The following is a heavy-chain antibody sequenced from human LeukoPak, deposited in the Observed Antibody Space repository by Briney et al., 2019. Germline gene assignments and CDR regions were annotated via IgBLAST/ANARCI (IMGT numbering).Heavy chain of an antibody. CDR1: GFTFSTYW. V-gene: IGHV3-7*01. D-gene: IGHD6-13*01. CDR3: ARDIEAAGLFLDY. J-gene: IGHJ4*02. CDR2: MKYDGSEK. Sequence: GGSLRLSCAASGFTFSTYWMSWVRQAPGKGLEWVANMKYDGSEKYYVDSVKGRFTISRDNAKNSLYLQMNSLRAEDTAVYYCARDIEAAGLFLDYWGQGTLVTVSS.